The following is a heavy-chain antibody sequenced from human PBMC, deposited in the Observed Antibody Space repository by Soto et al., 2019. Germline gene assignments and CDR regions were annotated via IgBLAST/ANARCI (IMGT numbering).Heavy chain of an antibody. V-gene: IGHV3-9*01. CDR1: GFTFDDYA. CDR3: AKDINEGIGVVIIQYFDY. D-gene: IGHD3-3*01. Sequence: GGSLRLSCAASGFTFDDYAMHWVRQAPGKGLEWVSGISWNSGSIGYADSVKGRFTISRDNAKNSLYLQMNSLRAEDTALYYCAKDINEGIGVVIIQYFDYWGQGTLVTVSS. J-gene: IGHJ4*02. CDR2: ISWNSGSI.